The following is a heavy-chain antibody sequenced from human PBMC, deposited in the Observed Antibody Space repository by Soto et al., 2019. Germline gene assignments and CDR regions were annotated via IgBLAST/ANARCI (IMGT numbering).Heavy chain of an antibody. V-gene: IGHV3-33*01. D-gene: IGHD2-21*02. CDR3: ARDPSAYCGGDCYFDY. Sequence: GGPLRLSCAASGFPFSSYGMHWVRQAPGKGLEWVAVIWYDGSNKYYADSVKGRFTISRDNSKNTLYLQMNSLRAEDTAVYYCARDPSAYCGGDCYFDYWGQGTLVTVSS. CDR1: GFPFSSYG. CDR2: IWYDGSNK. J-gene: IGHJ4*02.